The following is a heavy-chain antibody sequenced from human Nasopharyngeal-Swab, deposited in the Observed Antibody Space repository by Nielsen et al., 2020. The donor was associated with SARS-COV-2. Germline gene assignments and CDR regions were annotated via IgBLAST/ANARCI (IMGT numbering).Heavy chain of an antibody. J-gene: IGHJ5*02. Sequence: GESLKISCKGSGYSFTSYWIGWVRQMPGKGLEWMGIIYPGDSDTRYSPSFQGQVTISADKSISTAYLQWSSLKASDTAMYYYARVFVVVPAAIGLSGWFDPWGQGTLVTVSS. D-gene: IGHD2-2*01. CDR1: GYSFTSYW. V-gene: IGHV5-51*01. CDR2: IYPGDSDT. CDR3: ARVFVVVPAAIGLSGWFDP.